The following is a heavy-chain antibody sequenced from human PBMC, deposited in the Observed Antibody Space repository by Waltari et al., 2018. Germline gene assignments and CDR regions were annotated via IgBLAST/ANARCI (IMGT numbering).Heavy chain of an antibody. D-gene: IGHD5-18*01. Sequence: QVQLQESGPGLVKPSQTLSLTCTVSGGSISSGSYYWSWIRQPAGKGLEWIGRIYTSGSTNDNPSLKSRVTISVDTSKNQFSLKLSSVTAADTAVYYCARSAVHTWIQLWSRRGYFDYWGQGTLVTVSS. J-gene: IGHJ4*02. CDR2: IYTSGST. CDR3: ARSAVHTWIQLWSRRGYFDY. CDR1: GGSISSGSYY. V-gene: IGHV4-61*02.